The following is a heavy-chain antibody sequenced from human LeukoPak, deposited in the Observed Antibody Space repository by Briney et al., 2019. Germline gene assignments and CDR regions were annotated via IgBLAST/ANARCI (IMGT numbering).Heavy chain of an antibody. Sequence: GGSLRLSCAASGLTFGDYTMNWVRQAPGKGLEYVSSFSSSSSYIYYADSVKGRFTISRDNARNSLYLQMNSLRAEDTAVYYCARDKQLVQGGGVYWGQGTLVTVSS. D-gene: IGHD6-6*01. CDR1: GLTFGDYT. CDR3: ARDKQLVQGGGVY. J-gene: IGHJ4*02. V-gene: IGHV3-21*01. CDR2: FSSSSSYI.